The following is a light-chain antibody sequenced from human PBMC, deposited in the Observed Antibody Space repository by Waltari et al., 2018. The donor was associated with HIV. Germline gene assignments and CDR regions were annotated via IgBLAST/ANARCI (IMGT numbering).Light chain of an antibody. Sequence: DIQMTQSPSSLSESVGDRVIITCRASQAIGNYLNWYQQKPGKAPKVLIYAASSLESGVPPRFSGSVFGTDFTLTITTLQPEDFGTYYCQQSYSTPPYTFGPGTKLEI. CDR3: QQSYSTPPYT. CDR2: AAS. V-gene: IGKV1-39*01. J-gene: IGKJ2*01. CDR1: QAIGNY.